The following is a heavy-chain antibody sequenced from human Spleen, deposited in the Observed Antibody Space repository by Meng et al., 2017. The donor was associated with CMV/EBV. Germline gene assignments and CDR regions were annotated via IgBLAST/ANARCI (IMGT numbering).Heavy chain of an antibody. D-gene: IGHD1-26*01. Sequence: GESLKISCAASGFTFSSYGMHWVRQAPGKGLEWVAFIWYDGSNKYYADSVKGRFTISRDNSKNTVYRQMNSLRAEDTAVYYCAKGSSGSYFGGMDVWGQGTTVTVSS. J-gene: IGHJ6*02. CDR2: IWYDGSNK. V-gene: IGHV3-30*02. CDR3: AKGSSGSYFGGMDV. CDR1: GFTFSSYG.